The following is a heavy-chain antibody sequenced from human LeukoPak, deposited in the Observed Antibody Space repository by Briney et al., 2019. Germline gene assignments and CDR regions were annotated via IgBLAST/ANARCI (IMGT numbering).Heavy chain of an antibody. CDR2: IYYSGST. J-gene: IGHJ1*01. V-gene: IGHV4-59*12. D-gene: IGHD6-19*01. CDR3: ACYSSGGTGYFQH. Sequence: PSETLSLTCTVSGGTISSYYWSWIRQPPGKELEWIGYIYYSGSTNYNPSLKSRVTISVDTSKNPFSLQMSTVTAAATAVYYSACYSSGGTGYFQHWGQGTLVTVSS. CDR1: GGTISSYY.